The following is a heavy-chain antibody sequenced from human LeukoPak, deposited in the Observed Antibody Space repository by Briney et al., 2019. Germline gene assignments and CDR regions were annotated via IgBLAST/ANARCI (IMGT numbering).Heavy chain of an antibody. Sequence: GGFLRLSCAASGFTFSSYGMNWGRQAPGKGLDWVTAISGSGGSTYYADSVKGRFTISRDNSKNTLYLQMNSLRAEDTAVFFQAKGGIRDSSGYYFDYWGQGTLVTVSS. CDR1: GFTFSSYG. J-gene: IGHJ4*02. V-gene: IGHV3-23*01. CDR3: AKGGIRDSSGYYFDY. CDR2: ISGSGGST. D-gene: IGHD3-22*01.